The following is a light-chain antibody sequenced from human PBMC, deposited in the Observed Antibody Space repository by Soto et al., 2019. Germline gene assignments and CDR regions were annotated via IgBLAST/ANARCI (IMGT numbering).Light chain of an antibody. CDR3: QQYNNWPLYT. J-gene: IGKJ2*01. Sequence: EIVMTQSPATLSVSPGERATLSCRASQSVSRNLAWYQQRPGRAPRLLIYDASTRATDIPARFSGSGSGTEFILTISSLQSEDLAVYYCQQYNNWPLYTFGQGTKLEIK. V-gene: IGKV3-15*01. CDR2: DAS. CDR1: QSVSRN.